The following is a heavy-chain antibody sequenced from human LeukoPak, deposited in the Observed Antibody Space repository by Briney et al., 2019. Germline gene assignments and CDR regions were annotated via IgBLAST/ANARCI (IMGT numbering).Heavy chain of an antibody. CDR3: ARQPRSRGSRGWYLRWFDP. CDR2: IDPSDSYT. Sequence: GESLKISCKGSGYSFTSYWISWVRQMPGKGLEWMGRIDPSDSYTNYSPSFQGHVTISADKSISTAYLQWSSLKASDTAMYYCARQPRSRGSRGWYLRWFDPWGQGTLVTVSS. J-gene: IGHJ5*02. CDR1: GYSFTSYW. D-gene: IGHD6-19*01. V-gene: IGHV5-10-1*01.